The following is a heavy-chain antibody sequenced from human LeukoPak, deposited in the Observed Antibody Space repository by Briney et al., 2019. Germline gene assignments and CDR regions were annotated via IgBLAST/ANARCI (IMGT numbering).Heavy chain of an antibody. CDR2: ISSSGNTI. Sequence: GGSLRLSCAASGFTFSDYYMSWIRQAPGKGLEWVSYISSSGNTIYSADSVKGRFTISRDNAKNSLYLQMNSLRAEDTAVYYCAKGRRDGYNFDFDYWGQGTLVTVSS. CDR3: AKGRRDGYNFDFDY. J-gene: IGHJ4*02. D-gene: IGHD5-24*01. CDR1: GFTFSDYY. V-gene: IGHV3-11*01.